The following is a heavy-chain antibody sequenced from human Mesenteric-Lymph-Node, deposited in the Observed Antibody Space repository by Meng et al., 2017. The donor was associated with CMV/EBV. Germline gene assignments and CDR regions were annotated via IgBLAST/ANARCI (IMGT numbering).Heavy chain of an antibody. V-gene: IGHV3-21*05. D-gene: IGHD2-21*01. CDR3: AREGSFRMDV. Sequence: GESLKISCATSGFTFSSYSMNWVRQAPGKGLDWVSYISSGSSSKHYADSVKGRFTISRDNAKNSLYLQMDSLRTEDTAVYYCAREGSFRMDVWGQGTTVTVS. CDR1: GFTFSSYS. CDR2: ISSGSSSK. J-gene: IGHJ6*02.